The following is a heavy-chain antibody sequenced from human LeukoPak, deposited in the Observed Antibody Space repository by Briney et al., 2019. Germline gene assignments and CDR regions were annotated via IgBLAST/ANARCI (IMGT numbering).Heavy chain of an antibody. CDR3: ARDLRGSIVRYFDY. CDR2: ISSSSSYI. D-gene: IGHD3-9*01. V-gene: IGHV3-21*04. J-gene: IGHJ4*02. Sequence: EGSLTLSCAASGFTFISYRMNWVRQARGKGLEWVSSISSSSSYISYADSVEGRFTISRDNSKNSLYLQMISLRAEDTAVYYCARDLRGSIVRYFDYWGQGTLVTVSS. CDR1: GFTFISYR.